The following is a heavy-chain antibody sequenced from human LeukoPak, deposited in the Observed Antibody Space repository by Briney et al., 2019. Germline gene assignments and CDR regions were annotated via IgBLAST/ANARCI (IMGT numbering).Heavy chain of an antibody. V-gene: IGHV4-4*02. CDR1: GGSISSSNW. Sequence: SGTLSLTCAVSGGSISSSNWWSWVRQPPGKGLEWIGEIYYSGSTNYNPSLKSRVTISVDKSKNQFSLKLSSVTAADTAVYYCARSTGKDTRAFDIWGQGTMVTVSS. CDR3: ARSTGKDTRAFDI. D-gene: IGHD2-15*01. J-gene: IGHJ3*02. CDR2: IYYSGST.